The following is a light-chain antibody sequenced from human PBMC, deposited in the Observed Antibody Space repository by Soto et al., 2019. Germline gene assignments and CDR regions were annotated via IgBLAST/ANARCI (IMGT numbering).Light chain of an antibody. J-gene: IGKJ4*01. CDR2: GAS. Sequence: EIVMTQYPATLSVSPGERATLSCRASQRVSINVAWYQPKPGQAPRLLIYGASTRANGIPARFSGSGSGTEFTLTISSLQYEDVAVYYCQQYNNWPPLTFGGGTKVAIK. CDR3: QQYNNWPPLT. V-gene: IGKV3-15*01. CDR1: QRVSIN.